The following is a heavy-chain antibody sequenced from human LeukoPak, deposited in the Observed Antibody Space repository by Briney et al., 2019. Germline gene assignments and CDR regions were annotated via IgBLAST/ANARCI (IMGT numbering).Heavy chain of an antibody. J-gene: IGHJ5*02. Sequence: PSETLSLTCTVSGGSISSYYWSWIRQPPGKGLEWIGEINHSGSTNYNPSLKSRVTISVDTSKNQFSLKLSSVTAADTAVYYCARGRGAMVKIGSYRGWFDPWGQGTLVTVSS. CDR2: INHSGST. V-gene: IGHV4-34*01. CDR3: ARGRGAMVKIGSYRGWFDP. D-gene: IGHD3-16*02. CDR1: GGSISSYY.